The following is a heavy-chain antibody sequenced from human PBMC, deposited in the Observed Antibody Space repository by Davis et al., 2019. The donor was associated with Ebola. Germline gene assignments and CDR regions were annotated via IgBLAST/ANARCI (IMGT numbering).Heavy chain of an antibody. J-gene: IGHJ4*02. V-gene: IGHV3-64D*06. CDR2: ISSIGGST. Sequence: GESLNISCSASGFTFSSYAMHWVRQAPGKGLEYVSAISSIGGSTYYADSVKGSFTISRDNSKNTLYLQMSSLRAEDTAVYYCVKVYGSGSYPYGDCGQGTLVTVSS. CDR3: VKVYGSGSYPYGD. CDR1: GFTFSSYA. D-gene: IGHD3-10*01.